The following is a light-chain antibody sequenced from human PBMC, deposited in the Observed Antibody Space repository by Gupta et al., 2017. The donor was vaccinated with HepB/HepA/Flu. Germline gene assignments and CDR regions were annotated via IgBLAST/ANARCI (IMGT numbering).Light chain of an antibody. CDR1: TLSRQY. CDR3: QSLDASGRV. J-gene: IGLJ3*02. Sequence: SDELTQPPSVSVSPGQTARITCSGDTLSRQYTYWYQQRPGQAPILIIFQDKESPPGIPERFSASSSGTTASLTISDVQSEDAADYFCQSLDASGRVFGGRTKLTVL. CDR2: QDK. V-gene: IGLV3-25*03.